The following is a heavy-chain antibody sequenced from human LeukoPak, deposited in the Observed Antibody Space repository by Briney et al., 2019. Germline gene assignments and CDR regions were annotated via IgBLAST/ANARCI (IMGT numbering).Heavy chain of an antibody. J-gene: IGHJ4*02. V-gene: IGHV4-30-4*01. D-gene: IGHD6-13*01. CDR3: AREHVAATGKDY. Sequence: SQTLSLTCTVSGGSISSGDYYWSWVRQPPGKGLEWIGYIYYIGSTYYNPSLKSRVIISVDTSRNQFSLKLSFVTATDTAVYYCAREHVAATGKDYWGQGTLVTVSS. CDR2: IYYIGST. CDR1: GGSISSGDYY.